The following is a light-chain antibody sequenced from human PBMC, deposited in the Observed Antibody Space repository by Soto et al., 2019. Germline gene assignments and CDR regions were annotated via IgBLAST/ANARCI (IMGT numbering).Light chain of an antibody. CDR3: QSYDTSMSGSV. CDR2: GNT. J-gene: IGLJ3*02. V-gene: IGLV1-40*01. Sequence: QSVLTQPPSVSGAPGQRVTISCTGSSSNIGAGYGVHWYQQVPGTAPKLLIYGNTNRPSGVPDRFSGSKSGTSASLAISGLQPEDEADYYCQSYDTSMSGSVFGGGTKLTVL. CDR1: SSNIGAGYG.